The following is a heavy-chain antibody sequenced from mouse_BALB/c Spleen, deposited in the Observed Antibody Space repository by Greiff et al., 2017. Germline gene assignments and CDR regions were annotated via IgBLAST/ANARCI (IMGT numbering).Heavy chain of an antibody. CDR1: GFSLTSYG. V-gene: IGHV2-9*02. Sequence: QVQLKESGPGLVAPSQSLSITCTVSGFSLTSYGVHWVRQPPGKGLEWLGVIWAGGSTNYNSALMSRLSISKDNSKSQVFLKMNSLQTDDTAMYYCARGAFTTVVARAMDYWGQGTSVTVSS. D-gene: IGHD1-1*01. CDR2: IWAGGST. J-gene: IGHJ4*01. CDR3: ARGAFTTVVARAMDY.